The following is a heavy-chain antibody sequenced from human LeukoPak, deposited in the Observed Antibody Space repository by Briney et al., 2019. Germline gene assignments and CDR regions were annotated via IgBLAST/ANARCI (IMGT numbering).Heavy chain of an antibody. Sequence: GGSLRLSCAASGFTFSSYAIHWVRQAPGKGLEWVAVTSYHGSNKYYADSVKGRFTISRDNSKNTLYLQMNSLRAEDTAVYYCARDYDFWSGFFDYWGQGTLVTVSS. D-gene: IGHD3-3*01. V-gene: IGHV3-30-3*01. CDR1: GFTFSSYA. CDR3: ARDYDFWSGFFDY. J-gene: IGHJ4*02. CDR2: TSYHGSNK.